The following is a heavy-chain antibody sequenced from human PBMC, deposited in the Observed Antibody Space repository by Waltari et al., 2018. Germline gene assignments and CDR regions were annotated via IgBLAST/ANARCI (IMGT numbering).Heavy chain of an antibody. CDR3: AQWRVPYYLDY. Sequence: EGQLLESGGGLVQPGGSLRLSCAASGFTITTYAMTWVRQVPGKGLEWVAGISVSGRDTYYAVSVRGRFTISIDNSRNTLYLQMNSLRADDTAVYYCAQWRVPYYLDYWGQGTLVTVSS. V-gene: IGHV3-23*01. J-gene: IGHJ4*02. CDR1: GFTITTYA. D-gene: IGHD3-16*01. CDR2: ISVSGRDT.